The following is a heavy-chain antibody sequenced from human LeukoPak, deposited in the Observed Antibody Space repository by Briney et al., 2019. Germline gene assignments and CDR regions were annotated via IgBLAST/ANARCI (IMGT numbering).Heavy chain of an antibody. D-gene: IGHD3-10*01. J-gene: IGHJ4*02. CDR3: ARTLVRGIIEFDF. V-gene: IGHV4-39*01. Sequence: SETLSLTCNVSGGSISRSSHYWGWIRQPPGKGLEWIGSIYYSGRPYYNPAPKSRLTISVDTSKNQLSLNLTSVTAADTAVYYCARTLVRGIIEFDFWGQGTLVTVSS. CDR2: IYYSGRP. CDR1: GGSISRSSHY.